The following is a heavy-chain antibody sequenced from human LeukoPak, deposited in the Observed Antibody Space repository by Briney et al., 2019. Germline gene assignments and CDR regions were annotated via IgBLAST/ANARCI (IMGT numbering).Heavy chain of an antibody. V-gene: IGHV3-13*01. CDR3: ARGRRGSSWFDN. CDR2: IGTAGDT. CDR1: GFTFKSYD. Sequence: GGSLRLSCAASGFTFKSYDMHWVRQAAGEGLEWVSAIGTAGDTYYPASVKGRFTISREKAKNSLYLQMNSLRAGDTAVYYCARGRRGSSWFDNWGQGTLGTVSS. D-gene: IGHD6-13*01. J-gene: IGHJ4*02.